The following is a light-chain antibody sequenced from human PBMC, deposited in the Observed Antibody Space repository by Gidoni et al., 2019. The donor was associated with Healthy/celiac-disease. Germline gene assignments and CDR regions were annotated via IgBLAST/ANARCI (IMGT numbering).Light chain of an antibody. V-gene: IGLV1-44*01. CDR1: SSNIGRNT. CDR2: RNN. J-gene: IGLJ1*01. Sequence: QSVLTQPPSASGTPGQRVTISCSGSSSNIGRNTVNWYQQLPGTAPKLLIYRNNQRPSGVPDRFSGSKSGTSASLAISGLQSEDEADYYCAAWDDSLNGLYVFGTGTKVTVL. CDR3: AAWDDSLNGLYV.